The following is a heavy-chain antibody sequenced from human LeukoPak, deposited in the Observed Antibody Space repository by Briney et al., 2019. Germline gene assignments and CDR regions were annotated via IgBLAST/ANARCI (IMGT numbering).Heavy chain of an antibody. CDR3: ARATPGGLHGYSFDY. Sequence: ASVKVSCMASGYTFKNYDINWARQAPGQGLEWMGWMNPNSGNTGFAQKFQDRVSMTRDTSINTAYMELTSLRSGDTAVYYCARATPGGLHGYSFDYWGQGTVVTVYS. V-gene: IGHV1-8*02. D-gene: IGHD5-24*01. CDR1: GYTFKNYD. CDR2: MNPNSGNT. J-gene: IGHJ4*02.